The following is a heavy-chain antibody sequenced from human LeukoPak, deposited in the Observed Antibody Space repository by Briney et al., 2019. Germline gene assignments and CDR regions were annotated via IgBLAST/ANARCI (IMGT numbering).Heavy chain of an antibody. J-gene: IGHJ4*02. CDR2: VKEDGTTK. CDR1: GFNFINYW. V-gene: IGHV3-7*01. CDR3: VSQEVVPH. D-gene: IGHD2-15*01. Sequence: GGSLRLSCAASGFNFINYWMSWVRQAPGKGLEWVANVKEDGTTKQYVDSVKGRFTISRYNAKNSLYLQMDSLRAEDTAVYYCVSQEVVPHWGQGTLVSVSS.